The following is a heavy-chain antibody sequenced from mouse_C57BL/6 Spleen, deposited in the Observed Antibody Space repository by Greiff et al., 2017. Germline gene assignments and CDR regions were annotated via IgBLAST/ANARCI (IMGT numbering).Heavy chain of an antibody. Sequence: QVQLKQPGTELVKPGASVKLSCKASGYTFTSYWMHWVKQRPGQGLEWIGNIKTSNGGTNYNEQFKSKATLTVDKSSSTAYMQLSSLTSEDSAVYYFARGATTVPMDYGGQGTSVTVSS. CDR1: GYTFTSYW. V-gene: IGHV1-53*01. J-gene: IGHJ4*01. CDR3: ARGATTVPMDY. CDR2: IKTSNGGT. D-gene: IGHD1-1*01.